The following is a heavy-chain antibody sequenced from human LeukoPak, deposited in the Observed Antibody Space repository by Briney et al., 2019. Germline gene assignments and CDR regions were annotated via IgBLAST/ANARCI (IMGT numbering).Heavy chain of an antibody. CDR2: INPSGGST. D-gene: IGHD3-3*01. V-gene: IGHV1-46*01. J-gene: IGHJ6*02. Sequence: ASVKVSCKASGYTFTSYYMHWVRQAPGQGLEWMGIINPSGGSTSYAQKFQGRVTMTRDTSTSTIYMELNSQRSEDTGVDFCSRAPANHITIFGVVTQEVGMDVWGQGTTVTVSS. CDR1: GYTFTSYY. CDR3: SRAPANHITIFGVVTQEVGMDV.